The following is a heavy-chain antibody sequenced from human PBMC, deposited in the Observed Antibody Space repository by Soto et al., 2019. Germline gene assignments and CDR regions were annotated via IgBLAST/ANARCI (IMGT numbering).Heavy chain of an antibody. V-gene: IGHV4-30-2*01. D-gene: IGHD2-15*01. Sequence: SETLSLTCGVSGDAISTGGYSWAWIRQPPGKALEWIGHTYHSGNPYYNPSLKSRVIISVDRSKNQFSLKVSSVTAADTAVYYCASSVRVVVAATTFDYWGQGTLVTVSS. J-gene: IGHJ4*02. CDR3: ASSVRVVVAATTFDY. CDR1: GDAISTGGYS. CDR2: TYHSGNP.